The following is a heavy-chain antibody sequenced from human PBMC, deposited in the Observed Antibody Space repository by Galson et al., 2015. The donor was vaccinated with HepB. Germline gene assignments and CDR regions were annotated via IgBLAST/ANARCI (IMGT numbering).Heavy chain of an antibody. CDR1: GFTFSDYY. CDR2: ISSNTLYT. CDR3: ARVADADYGDHTHFDS. V-gene: IGHV3-11*06. J-gene: IGHJ4*02. Sequence: SLRLSCAVSGFTFSDYYMSWIRQAPGKGLEWISYISSNTLYTNYADSVKGRFTISRDNAKTSLYPQINGLRAEDTAVYYCARVADADYGDHTHFDSWGQGTLVTVSS. D-gene: IGHD4-17*01.